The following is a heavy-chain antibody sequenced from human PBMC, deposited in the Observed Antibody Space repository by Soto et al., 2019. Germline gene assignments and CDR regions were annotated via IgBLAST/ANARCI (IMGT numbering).Heavy chain of an antibody. D-gene: IGHD5-18*01. Sequence: QVQLVQSGAAVKKPGASVQVSCKASGYTFTSYGISWVRQAPGQGLEWMGWISAYNGNTKYAQNLQGRVTMTTDTSTSTAYTELRSLRSDDTAVYYWARDQAMAQFDYWGQGTLVTVSS. J-gene: IGHJ4*02. V-gene: IGHV1-18*01. CDR3: ARDQAMAQFDY. CDR1: GYTFTSYG. CDR2: ISAYNGNT.